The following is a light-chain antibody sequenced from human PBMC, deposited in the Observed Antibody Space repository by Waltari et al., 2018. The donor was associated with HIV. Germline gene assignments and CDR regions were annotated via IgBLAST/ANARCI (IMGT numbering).Light chain of an antibody. V-gene: IGLV1-40*01. CDR2: AND. CDR3: QSYDSALCGSV. Sequence: QSVLTQPPSVSGAPGQRVTIACTGSSSNIGAGYDVHWYQHLPGTAPELLIYANDNRPSVVPVLFSGSKSGTSASLALTGLQADDDADYYCQSYDSALCGSVFGGGTKLTVL. CDR1: SSNIGAGYD. J-gene: IGLJ2*01.